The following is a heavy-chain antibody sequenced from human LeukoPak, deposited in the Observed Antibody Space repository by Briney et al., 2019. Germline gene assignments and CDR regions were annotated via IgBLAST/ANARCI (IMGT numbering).Heavy chain of an antibody. D-gene: IGHD2-15*01. CDR3: ARDSSIVVVAALDAFDI. CDR1: GFTFSSYE. CDR2: ISSSGSTI. Sequence: GGSLRLSCAASGFTFSSYEMNWVRQAPGKGLEWVSYISSSGSTIYYADSVKGRFTISRDNAKNSLYPQMNSLRAEDTAVYYCARDSSIVVVAALDAFDIWGQGTMVTVSS. J-gene: IGHJ3*02. V-gene: IGHV3-48*03.